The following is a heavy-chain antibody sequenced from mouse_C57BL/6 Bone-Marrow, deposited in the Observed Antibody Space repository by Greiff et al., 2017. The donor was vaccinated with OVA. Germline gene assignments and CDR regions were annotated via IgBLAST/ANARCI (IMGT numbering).Heavy chain of an antibody. CDR1: YSFTDYNM. J-gene: IGHJ1*03. CDR2: YPRSGNTY. CDR3: RDDYWYFDV. D-gene: IGHD2-3*01. V-gene: IGHV1-83*01. Sequence: VQLQQSGPELVKPGASVKISCKASGYSFTDYNMNWVKQSNGKSLEWIGEIYPRSGNTYYNEKFKGKATLTADKSSSTAYMELRSLTSEDSAVYFCARDDYWYFDVWGTGTTVTVSS.